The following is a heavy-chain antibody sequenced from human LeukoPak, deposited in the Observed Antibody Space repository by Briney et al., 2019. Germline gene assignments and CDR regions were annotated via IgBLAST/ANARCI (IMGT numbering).Heavy chain of an antibody. D-gene: IGHD3-16*01. CDR1: GYTFIGHY. CDR3: ARASFWESPVNWFDP. Sequence: ASVKVSCKTSGYTFIGHYIHWVRQAPGQGLEWMVWINPKNGGANYAPSFRGRVTMTRDRSTSTVYMELTRLTSDDTAVYYCARASFWESPVNWFDPWGQGTLVTVSS. V-gene: IGHV1-2*07. J-gene: IGHJ5*02. CDR2: INPKNGGA.